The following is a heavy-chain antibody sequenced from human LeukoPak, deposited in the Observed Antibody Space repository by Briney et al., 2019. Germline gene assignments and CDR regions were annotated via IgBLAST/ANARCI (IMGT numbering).Heavy chain of an antibody. Sequence: PSETLSLTCAVSGYSISSGYYWGWIRQPPGEGLEWIGSIYHSGSTYYNPSLKSRVTISVDTSKNQFSLKLSSVTAADTAVYYCARHSHSNSSGYYYYMDVWGKGTTVTVSS. CDR3: ARHSHSNSSGYYYYMDV. D-gene: IGHD6-6*01. J-gene: IGHJ6*03. CDR1: GYSISSGYY. V-gene: IGHV4-38-2*01. CDR2: IYHSGST.